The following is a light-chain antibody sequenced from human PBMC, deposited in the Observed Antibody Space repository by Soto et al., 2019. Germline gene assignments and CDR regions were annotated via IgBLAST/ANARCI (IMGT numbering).Light chain of an antibody. Sequence: EIMMTQSPGTLSSSPGERATLSCRASQSVSSNLAWYQQKPGQAPRLLIYAVSTRATGIPDRFSGSGSGTEFTLTISSLQSEDFAVYYCQQYNKWPLTFGQGTKVEIK. CDR2: AVS. CDR3: QQYNKWPLT. J-gene: IGKJ1*01. V-gene: IGKV3-15*01. CDR1: QSVSSN.